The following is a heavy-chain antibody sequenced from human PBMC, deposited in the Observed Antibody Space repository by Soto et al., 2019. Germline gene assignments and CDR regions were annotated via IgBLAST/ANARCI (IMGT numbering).Heavy chain of an antibody. CDR2: IIPIFGTA. CDR1: GGTFISYS. CDR3: ARDWYYYDSSGRFDP. D-gene: IGHD3-22*01. V-gene: IGHV1-69*13. J-gene: IGHJ5*02. Sequence: ASAKVSFKASGGTFISYSISWVRQAPGQGLECMGGIIPIFGTANYAQKFQGRVTITADESTSTAYMELSSLRSEDTAVYYCARDWYYYDSSGRFDPWGQGTLVTVSS.